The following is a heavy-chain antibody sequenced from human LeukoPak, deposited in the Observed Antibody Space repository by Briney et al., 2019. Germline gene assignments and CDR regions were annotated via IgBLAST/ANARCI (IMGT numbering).Heavy chain of an antibody. CDR1: GGSISAYY. Sequence: PSETLSLTCVVSGGSISAYYWNWIRQPAGKGLEWIGRLHSSGETTSNPSLMSRATMSLDTSRNHFSLNLTSVTAADTAIYYCSAMVGQCFDFDPWGQGTPVTVSS. CDR3: SAMVGQCFDFDP. J-gene: IGHJ4*01. D-gene: IGHD2-8*01. V-gene: IGHV4-4*07. CDR2: LHSSGET.